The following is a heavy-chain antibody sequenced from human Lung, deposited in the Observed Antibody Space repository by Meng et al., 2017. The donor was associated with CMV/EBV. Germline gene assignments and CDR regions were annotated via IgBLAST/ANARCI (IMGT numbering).Heavy chain of an antibody. CDR3: ARACSSTSCLAAYYYYGMDV. Sequence: GESXKISCAASGFTFSSYSMNWVRQAPGKGLEWVSYISSSSSTIYYADSVKGRFTISRDNAKNSLYLQMNSLRAEDTAVYYCARACSSTSCLAAYYYYGMDVWGQGTXVTVYS. V-gene: IGHV3-48*04. J-gene: IGHJ6*02. CDR1: GFTFSSYS. CDR2: ISSSSSTI. D-gene: IGHD2-2*01.